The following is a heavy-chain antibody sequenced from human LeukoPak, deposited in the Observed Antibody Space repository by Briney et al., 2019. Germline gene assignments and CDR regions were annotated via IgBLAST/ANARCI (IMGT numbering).Heavy chain of an antibody. J-gene: IGHJ3*02. V-gene: IGHV5-51*01. D-gene: IGHD3-22*01. CDR3: ARQYYYDSSGLDAFDI. CDR1: GYTFINYW. Sequence: GESLKISCKTSGYTFINYWIGWVRQMPGKGLEWMGIIYPGDSDTRYSPSFQGQVTISADKSISTAYLQWSSLKASDTAMYYCARQYYYDSSGLDAFDIWGQGTMVTVSS. CDR2: IYPGDSDT.